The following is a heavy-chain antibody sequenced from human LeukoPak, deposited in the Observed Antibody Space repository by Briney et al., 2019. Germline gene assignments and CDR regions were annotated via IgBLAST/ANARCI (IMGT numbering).Heavy chain of an antibody. CDR3: ARARALGDYYYMDV. Sequence: GGSLRLSCAASGFTFDDYGMSWVRQAPGKGLEWVSGINRNGSSTGYADSVKGRFTISRDNAKNSLYLQMNSLRAEDTALYYCARARALGDYYYMDVWGKGTTVTVSS. J-gene: IGHJ6*03. CDR2: INRNGSST. V-gene: IGHV3-20*04. D-gene: IGHD3-16*01. CDR1: GFTFDDYG.